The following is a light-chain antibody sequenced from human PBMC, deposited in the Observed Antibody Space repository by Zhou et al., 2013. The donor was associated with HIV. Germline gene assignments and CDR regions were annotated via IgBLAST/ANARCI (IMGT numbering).Light chain of an antibody. CDR1: QSVARF. V-gene: IGKV3-11*01. Sequence: EIVLTQSPATLSLSPGERATLSCRASQSVARFLAWYQQKPGQAPRLLIYDTSNRATGIPARFSGSGSGTDFTLTISSLEPEDFAVYYCQQYGSSPPVTFGPGTKVDIK. CDR3: QQYGSSPPVT. J-gene: IGKJ3*01. CDR2: DTS.